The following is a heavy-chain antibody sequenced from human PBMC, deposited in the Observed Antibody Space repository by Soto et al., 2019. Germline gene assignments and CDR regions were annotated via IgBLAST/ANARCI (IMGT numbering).Heavy chain of an antibody. CDR2: INHSGST. CDR3: ARGRPSSGWSRVLIDY. J-gene: IGHJ4*02. Sequence: QVQLQQWGAGLLKPSETLSLTCAVYGGSFSAYYWSWIRQAPGKGLEWIGDINHSGSTNYNPSLKSRGTMSVDTSKNQVSLKLRSVTAADTALYYCARGRPSSGWSRVLIDYWGQGTLVTVSS. V-gene: IGHV4-34*01. CDR1: GGSFSAYY. D-gene: IGHD6-19*01.